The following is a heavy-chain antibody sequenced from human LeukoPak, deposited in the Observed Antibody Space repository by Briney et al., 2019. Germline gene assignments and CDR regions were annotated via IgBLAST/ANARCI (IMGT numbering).Heavy chain of an antibody. V-gene: IGHV3-48*01. CDR3: AKGKNTGSYLSHVDY. CDR2: ISSSSSTI. J-gene: IGHJ4*02. CDR1: GFTFSSYS. D-gene: IGHD3-10*01. Sequence: SGGPLRLSCAASGFTFSSYSMNWVRQAPGKGLEWVSYISSSSSTIYYADSVKGRFTISRDNAKNSLYLQMNSLRTEDTALYYCAKGKNTGSYLSHVDYWGQGTLVTVSS.